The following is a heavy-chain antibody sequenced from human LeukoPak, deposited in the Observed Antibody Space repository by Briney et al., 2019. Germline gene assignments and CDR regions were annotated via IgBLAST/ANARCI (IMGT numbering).Heavy chain of an antibody. CDR1: GFTFSSYS. CDR3: ARVYDFWSGYIGFSGAFDI. Sequence: GGSLRLSCAASGFTFSSYSMNWVRQAPGKGLEWVSYISSSSSTIYYADSVKGRFTISRDNAKNSLYLQMNSLRAEDTAVYYCARVYDFWSGYIGFSGAFDIWGQGTMVTVSS. D-gene: IGHD3-3*01. V-gene: IGHV3-48*04. CDR2: ISSSSSTI. J-gene: IGHJ3*02.